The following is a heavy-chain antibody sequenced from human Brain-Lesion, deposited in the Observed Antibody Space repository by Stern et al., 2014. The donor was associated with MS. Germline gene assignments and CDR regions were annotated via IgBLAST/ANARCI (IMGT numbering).Heavy chain of an antibody. V-gene: IGHV1-2*02. CDR2: INPHTGGQ. CDR1: GYIFTGYY. Sequence: QVQLVESGAEVKKPGASVKVSCKTSGYIFTGYYIHWVRQAPGQGLEWMAWINPHTGGQKYAQKFQGRVTMSRDTSISTAYVELSSLTSDDTAVYYCARDQRGITIFGVVTDYYYLGMDVWGQGTTVTVSS. J-gene: IGHJ6*02. D-gene: IGHD3-3*01. CDR3: ARDQRGITIFGVVTDYYYLGMDV.